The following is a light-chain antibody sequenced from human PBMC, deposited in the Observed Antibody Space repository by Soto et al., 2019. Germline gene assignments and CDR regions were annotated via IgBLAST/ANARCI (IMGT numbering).Light chain of an antibody. CDR3: SSYTSSSRV. V-gene: IGLV2-14*01. Sequence: QSALTQPASVSGSPGQSITLSCTGTSSDVGGYNYVSWYQQHPGKAPKLMIYDVSNRPSGVSNRFSGSKSGNTASLTISGLQAEDEADYYCSSYTSSSRVFGGGTKLPS. CDR1: SSDVGGYNY. J-gene: IGLJ2*01. CDR2: DVS.